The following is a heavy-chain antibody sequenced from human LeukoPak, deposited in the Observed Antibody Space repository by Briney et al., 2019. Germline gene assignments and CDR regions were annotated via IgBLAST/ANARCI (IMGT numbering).Heavy chain of an antibody. Sequence: PGGSLRLSCAASGFTFSSYEMNWVRQAPGKGLEWVSYISSSSSTIYYADSVKGRFTISRDNAKNSLYLQLNSLRAEDTAVYYCARVLHKRNYDSSDYCVSWGQGTLVTVSS. CDR3: ARVLHKRNYDSSDYCVS. J-gene: IGHJ5*02. V-gene: IGHV3-48*01. CDR1: GFTFSSYE. D-gene: IGHD3-22*01. CDR2: ISSSSSTI.